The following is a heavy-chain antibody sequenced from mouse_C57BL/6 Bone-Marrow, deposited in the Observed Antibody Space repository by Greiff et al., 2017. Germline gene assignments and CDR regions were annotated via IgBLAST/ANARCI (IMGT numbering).Heavy chain of an antibody. Sequence: QVQLQQPGAELVIPGASVKLSCKASGYTFTSYWMHWVKQRPGQGLEWIGEIDPSDSYTNYNQKFKGKSTLTVDKSSSTAYMQLSSLTSEDSAVYYCARRGYYGFAYWGQGTLVTVSA. CDR1: GYTFTSYW. J-gene: IGHJ3*01. CDR3: ARRGYYGFAY. V-gene: IGHV1-69*01. D-gene: IGHD1-1*01. CDR2: IDPSDSYT.